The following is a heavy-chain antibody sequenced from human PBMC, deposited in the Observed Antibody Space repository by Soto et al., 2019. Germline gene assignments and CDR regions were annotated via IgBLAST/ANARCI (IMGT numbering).Heavy chain of an antibody. CDR1: GFSLTTSGVG. V-gene: IGHV2-5*02. Sequence: QITLNESGPTQVKPRQTLTLTCTFSGFSLTTSGVGVGWIRQSPGKAPEWLALIYWDDDKRYSPSLKSRLTITTDIAKNLVVLTMADLDPADTATYYCAHRVLRTVFGLVTTTAIYFDFWGQGTPVAVSS. D-gene: IGHD3-3*01. CDR3: AHRVLRTVFGLVTTTAIYFDF. CDR2: IYWDDDK. J-gene: IGHJ4*02.